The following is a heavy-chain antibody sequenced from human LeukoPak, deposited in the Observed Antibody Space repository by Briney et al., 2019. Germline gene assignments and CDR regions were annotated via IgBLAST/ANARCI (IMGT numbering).Heavy chain of an antibody. Sequence: GASVKVSCKASGYTFTGYYMHWVRQAPGQGLEWLGWINPNSGGTNYAQKFQGRVTMTRDTSISTAYMELSRLRSDDTAVYYCAREALGTVTTRPPRNLNWFDPWGQGTLVTVSS. CDR1: GYTFTGYY. J-gene: IGHJ5*02. CDR2: INPNSGGT. V-gene: IGHV1-2*02. D-gene: IGHD4-17*01. CDR3: AREALGTVTTRPPRNLNWFDP.